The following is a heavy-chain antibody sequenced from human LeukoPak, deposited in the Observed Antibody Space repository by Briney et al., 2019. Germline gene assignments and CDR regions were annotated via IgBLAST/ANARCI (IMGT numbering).Heavy chain of an antibody. Sequence: PGGSLRLSCAASGFTFSSYGMHWVRQAPGKGLEWVAVISYDGSNKYCADSVKGRFTISRDNSKNTLYLQMNSLRAEDTAVYYCAKERYDFWSEFDYWGQGTLVTVSS. D-gene: IGHD3-3*01. J-gene: IGHJ4*02. CDR1: GFTFSSYG. CDR3: AKERYDFWSEFDY. V-gene: IGHV3-30*18. CDR2: ISYDGSNK.